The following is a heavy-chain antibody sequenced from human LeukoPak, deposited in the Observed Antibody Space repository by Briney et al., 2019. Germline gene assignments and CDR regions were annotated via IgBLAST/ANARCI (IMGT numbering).Heavy chain of an antibody. CDR1: GFTFSSYA. V-gene: IGHV3-23*01. Sequence: AGGSLRLSCAASGFTFSSYAMSWVRQAPGKGLERVSAISGSGGSTYYADSVKGRFTISRDNADNSLFLQMSSLRAEDTAVYYCARPPQQILTGDAFDIWGQGTVVTVSS. J-gene: IGHJ3*02. D-gene: IGHD7-27*01. CDR3: ARPPQQILTGDAFDI. CDR2: ISGSGGST.